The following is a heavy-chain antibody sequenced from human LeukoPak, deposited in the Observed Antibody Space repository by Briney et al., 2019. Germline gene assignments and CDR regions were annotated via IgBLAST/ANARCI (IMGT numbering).Heavy chain of an antibody. CDR3: ARDRLYSRGRDFDY. J-gene: IGHJ4*02. CDR2: INPNSGGM. V-gene: IGHV1-2*02. CDR1: GNIFTDYY. Sequence: ASVKVSCKASGNIFTDYYIHWVRQAPGLGLEWMGWINPNSGGMDYAQNFQGRVTMTRDTSISTAYTELSRLTSDDTAVYYCARDRLYSRGRDFDYWGQGTLVTVSS. D-gene: IGHD3-22*01.